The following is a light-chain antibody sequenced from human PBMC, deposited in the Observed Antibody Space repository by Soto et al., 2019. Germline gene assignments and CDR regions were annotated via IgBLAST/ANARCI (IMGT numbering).Light chain of an antibody. CDR1: KIGSKS. CDR3: QVWDASSDHVV. V-gene: IGLV3-21*04. Sequence: SYELTQPPSVSVAPGKTARITCGGNKIGSKSVHWYQQKPGQAPVLVIYYDNDRPSGIPERFSGSNSGNTATLTISRVEAGDEDDAYYQVWDASSDHVVFGGGTKVTVL. CDR2: YDN. J-gene: IGLJ2*01.